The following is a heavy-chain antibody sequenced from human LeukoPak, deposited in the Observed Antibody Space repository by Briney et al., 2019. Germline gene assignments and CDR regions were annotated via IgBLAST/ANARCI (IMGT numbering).Heavy chain of an antibody. CDR3: AKGSAGTPYYYYYMDV. Sequence: GGSLRLSCAASAFTVSSNYMNWVRQAPGKGLEWVSLINNSGDRIYYADSVKGRFSISRDNSKNTLYLQMNSLRAGDTAVYYCAKGSAGTPYYYYYMDVWGKGSTVTVSS. V-gene: IGHV3-23*01. CDR2: INNSGDRI. CDR1: AFTVSSNY. J-gene: IGHJ6*03. D-gene: IGHD1-7*01.